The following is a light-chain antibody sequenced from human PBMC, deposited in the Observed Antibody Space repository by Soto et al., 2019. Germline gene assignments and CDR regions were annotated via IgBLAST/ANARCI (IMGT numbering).Light chain of an antibody. J-gene: IGKJ2*01. CDR1: QSVRDN. V-gene: IGKV3-15*01. CDR3: QHYNFWPHT. CDR2: RAS. Sequence: EILLTQSPATLAVSPGEGATLSCRASQSVRDNLAWYQQKPGQAPRLLIYRASTRATGVPARFSGSGSGTDFTLTISSLQSEDVSVYFCQHYNFWPHTFGQGTKVDIK.